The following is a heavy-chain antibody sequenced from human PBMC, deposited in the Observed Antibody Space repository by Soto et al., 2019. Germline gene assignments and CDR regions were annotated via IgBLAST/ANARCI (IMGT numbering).Heavy chain of an antibody. J-gene: IGHJ4*02. D-gene: IGHD6-19*01. CDR1: GGSISSSSYY. CDR3: ARRRAVAGTLDHHLDY. CDR2: IYYSGST. Sequence: WETLSLTCTVSGGSISSSSYYWGWIRQPPGKGLEWIGSIYYSGSTYYNPSLKSRVTISVDTSKNQFSLKLSSVTAADTAVYYCARRRAVAGTLDHHLDYWGQGTLVTVYS. V-gene: IGHV4-39*01.